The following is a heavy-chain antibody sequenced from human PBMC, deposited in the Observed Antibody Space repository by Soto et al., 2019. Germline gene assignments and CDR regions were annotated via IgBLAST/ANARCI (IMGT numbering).Heavy chain of an antibody. CDR1: GFTFSSYG. J-gene: IGHJ4*02. V-gene: IGHV3-30*18. CDR3: AKDLFAFVNWYYFDY. CDR2: ISYDGSNK. D-gene: IGHD3-3*02. Sequence: QVQLVESGGGVVQPGRSLRLSCAASGFTFSSYGMHWVRQAPGKGLEWVAVISYDGSNKYYADSVKGRFTISRDNSKNTLYLQMNSLRAEDTAVYYCAKDLFAFVNWYYFDYWGQGTLVTVSS.